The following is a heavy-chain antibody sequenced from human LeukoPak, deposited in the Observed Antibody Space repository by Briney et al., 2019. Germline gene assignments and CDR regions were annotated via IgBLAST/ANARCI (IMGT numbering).Heavy chain of an antibody. CDR3: ARGRTGDAGAFDI. J-gene: IGHJ3*02. Sequence: GGSLRLSCAASGFTFSSYAMHWVRQAPGKGLEWVAVISYDGSNKYYADSVKGRFTISRDNSKNTLYLQMNSLRAEDTAVYYCARGRTGDAGAFDIWGQGTMVTVSS. CDR1: GFTFSSYA. V-gene: IGHV3-30-3*01. CDR2: ISYDGSNK. D-gene: IGHD7-27*01.